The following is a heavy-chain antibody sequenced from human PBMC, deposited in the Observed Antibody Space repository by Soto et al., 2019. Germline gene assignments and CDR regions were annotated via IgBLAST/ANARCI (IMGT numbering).Heavy chain of an antibody. CDR1: GFTFRDYA. D-gene: IGHD6-6*01. V-gene: IGHV3-30-3*01. CDR2: ISYDGSST. CDR3: ARQSMAARKYFHRYLDV. Sequence: QVHLEESGGGVVQPGRSLRLSCAASGFTFRDYAFHWVRQAPGKGLEWVTLISYDGSSTLFADSVKGRLTISRDNSQKTLYLQMNSLRAEDTAVYYCARQSMAARKYFHRYLDVWGQGTTVIVSS. J-gene: IGHJ6*02.